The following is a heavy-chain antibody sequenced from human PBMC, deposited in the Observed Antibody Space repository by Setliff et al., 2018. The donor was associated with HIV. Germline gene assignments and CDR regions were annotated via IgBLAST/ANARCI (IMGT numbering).Heavy chain of an antibody. J-gene: IGHJ4*02. CDR3: ARMGYYYDSSGPTSDY. CDR2: IYTSGST. Sequence: SETLSLTCTVSGGSISSYYWSWIRQPAGKGLEWIGRIYTSGSTNYNPSLKSRVTMSVDTSKNQFSLKLSSVTAADTAVYYCARMGYYYDSSGPTSDYWGQGTLVTVSS. D-gene: IGHD3-22*01. CDR1: GGSISSYY. V-gene: IGHV4-4*07.